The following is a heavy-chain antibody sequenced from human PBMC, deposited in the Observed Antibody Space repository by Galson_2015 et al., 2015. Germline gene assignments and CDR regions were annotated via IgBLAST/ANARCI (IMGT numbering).Heavy chain of an antibody. V-gene: IGHV3-49*03. J-gene: IGHJ5*02. D-gene: IGHD1-26*01. CDR2: IRSKAYGGTT. CDR1: GFTFGDYA. Sequence: SLRLSCAASGFTFGDYAMSWFRQGPGKGLEWVGFIRSKAYGGTTDYAASVKGRFTISRDDSKSIAYLQMNSLKTEDTAVYYCTWRGAINWFDPWGQGTLVTVSS. CDR3: TWRGAINWFDP.